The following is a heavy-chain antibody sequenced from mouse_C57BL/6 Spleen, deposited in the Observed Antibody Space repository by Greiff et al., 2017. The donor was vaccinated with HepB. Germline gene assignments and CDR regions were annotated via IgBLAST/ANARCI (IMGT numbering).Heavy chain of an antibody. J-gene: IGHJ4*01. CDR1: GYAFSSSW. CDR2: IYPGDGDT. CDR3: ARDDYYAMDY. Sequence: QVQLKESGPELVKPGASVKISCKASGYAFSSSWMNWVKQRPGKGLEWIGRIYPGDGDTNYNGKFKGKATLTADKSSSTAYMQLSSLTSEYSAVYFCARDDYYAMDYWGQGTSVTVSS. V-gene: IGHV1-82*01.